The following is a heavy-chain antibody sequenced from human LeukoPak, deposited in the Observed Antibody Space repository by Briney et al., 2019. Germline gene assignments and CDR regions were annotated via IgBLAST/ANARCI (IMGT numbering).Heavy chain of an antibody. CDR1: GGSISSGGYY. CDR2: IYNSEST. J-gene: IGHJ4*02. Sequence: SETLSLTCTVSGGSISSGGYYWSWIRQPPGKGLEWIGYIYNSESTNYNPSLKSRVTISVDTSKNQFSLRLSSVTAADTAMYYCARAGELTEFDYWGQGTLVTVSS. V-gene: IGHV4-61*08. CDR3: ARAGELTEFDY. D-gene: IGHD1-7*01.